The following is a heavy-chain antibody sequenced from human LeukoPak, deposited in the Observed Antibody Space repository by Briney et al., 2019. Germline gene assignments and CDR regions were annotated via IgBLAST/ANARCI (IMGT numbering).Heavy chain of an antibody. D-gene: IGHD1-7*01. CDR3: ARGQLELRFGNWFDP. V-gene: IGHV1-69*05. CDR1: GGTFSSYA. CDR2: IIPIFGTA. Sequence: ASVKVSCKASGGTFSSYAISWVRQAPGQGLEWMGGIIPIFGTANYAQKFQGRVTITTDESTSTAYMELSSLRSEDTAEYYCARGQLELRFGNWFDPWGQGTLVTVSS. J-gene: IGHJ5*02.